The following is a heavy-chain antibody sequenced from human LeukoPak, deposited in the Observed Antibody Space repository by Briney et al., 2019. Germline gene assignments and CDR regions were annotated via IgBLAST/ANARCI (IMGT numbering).Heavy chain of an antibody. V-gene: IGHV3-30-3*01. D-gene: IGHD6-6*01. CDR2: ISYDGSNK. CDR3: ARAANHYSSSTPLPDY. J-gene: IGHJ4*02. Sequence: QAGGSLRLSCAASGFTFSSYAMHWVRQAPGKGLEWVAVISYDGSNKYYADSVKGRFTISRDNSKNTLYLQMNSLRAEDTAVYYCARAANHYSSSTPLPDYWGQGTLVTVSS. CDR1: GFTFSSYA.